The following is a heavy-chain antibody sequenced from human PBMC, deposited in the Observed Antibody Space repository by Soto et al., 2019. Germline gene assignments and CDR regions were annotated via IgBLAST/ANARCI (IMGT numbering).Heavy chain of an antibody. CDR3: ARFGSSWFQFDY. CDR2: TYYSGRT. J-gene: IGHJ4*02. D-gene: IGHD6-13*01. CDR1: GGSISSGGYY. V-gene: IGHV4-31*03. Sequence: QVQLQESGPGLVKPSQTLSLTCTVSGGSISSGGYYWSWIRQHPGKGLEWIGYTYYSGRTYYNPALKSRVTVPLDTSKNQFSLKLSSVTAAATAVYYCARFGSSWFQFDYWGQGTLVTVSS.